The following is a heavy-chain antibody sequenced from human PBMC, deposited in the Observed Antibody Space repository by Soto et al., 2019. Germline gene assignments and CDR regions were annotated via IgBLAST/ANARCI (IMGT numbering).Heavy chain of an antibody. Sequence: GGSLRLSCAASGFTFSSYGMHWVRQAPGKGLEWVAVIWYDGSNKYYADSVKGRFTISRDNSKNTLYLQMNSLRAEDTAVYYCARPFWSGYYSPFPFDYWGQGTLVTVSS. CDR2: IWYDGSNK. J-gene: IGHJ4*02. CDR1: GFTFSSYG. V-gene: IGHV3-33*01. CDR3: ARPFWSGYYSPFPFDY. D-gene: IGHD3-3*01.